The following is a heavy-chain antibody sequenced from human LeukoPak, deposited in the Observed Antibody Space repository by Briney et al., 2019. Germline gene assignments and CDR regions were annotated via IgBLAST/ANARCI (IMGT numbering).Heavy chain of an antibody. V-gene: IGHV3-23*01. CDR3: AKDMYKQQLVLPFRRRYAFDI. J-gene: IGHJ3*02. D-gene: IGHD6-13*01. CDR1: GFTFSSYA. CDR2: ISGSGGST. Sequence: GGSLRLSCAASGFTFSSYAMSWVRQAPGKGLEWVSAISGSGGSTYYADSVKGRFTISRDNSKNTLYLQMNSLRAEDTAVYYCAKDMYKQQLVLPFRRRYAFDIWGQGTMVTVSS.